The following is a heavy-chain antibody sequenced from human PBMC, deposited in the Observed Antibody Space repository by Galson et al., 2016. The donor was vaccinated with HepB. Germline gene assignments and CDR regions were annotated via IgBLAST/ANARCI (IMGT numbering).Heavy chain of an antibody. CDR1: GFSFSSYA. D-gene: IGHD1-7*01. V-gene: IGHV3-30-3*01. CDR2: ILYDGSNK. Sequence: SLRLSCAASGFSFSSYAMHWVRQAPGKGLEWVALILYDGSNKYHADSVKGRFTISRDNSKNTLYLQMNSLRAEDTAVYYCAKGTRSSLVGTNAYFDLWGRGTLVTVSS. CDR3: AKGTRSSLVGTNAYFDL. J-gene: IGHJ2*01.